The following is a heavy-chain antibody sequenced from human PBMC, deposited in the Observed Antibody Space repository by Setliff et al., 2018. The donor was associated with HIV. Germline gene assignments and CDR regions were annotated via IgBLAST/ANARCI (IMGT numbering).Heavy chain of an antibody. V-gene: IGHV1-69*13. CDR2: IIPIFGTA. D-gene: IGHD3-22*01. CDR1: GGTFSSYA. J-gene: IGHJ4*02. Sequence: EASVKVSCKAAGGTFSSYAVSWVRQAPGPGLEWMGGIIPIFGTANYAQKFQGRVTITADESTSTAYMELSILRSEDTAVYYCAATYYYDSSGLHGFDYWGQGTLVTVSS. CDR3: AATYYYDSSGLHGFDY.